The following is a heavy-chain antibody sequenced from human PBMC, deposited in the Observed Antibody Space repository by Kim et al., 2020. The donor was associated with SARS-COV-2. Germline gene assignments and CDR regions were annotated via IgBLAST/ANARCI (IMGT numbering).Heavy chain of an antibody. D-gene: IGHD2-15*01. Sequence: GGSLRLSCAASGFTFSDYYMSWIRQAPGKGLEWVSYISSSGSTIYYADSVKGRFTISRDNAKNSLYLQMNSLRAEDTAVYYCARDTGYCSGGSCYRPKYYYYYMDVWGKGTTVTVSS. CDR2: ISSSGSTI. J-gene: IGHJ6*03. CDR1: GFTFSDYY. CDR3: ARDTGYCSGGSCYRPKYYYYYMDV. V-gene: IGHV3-11*01.